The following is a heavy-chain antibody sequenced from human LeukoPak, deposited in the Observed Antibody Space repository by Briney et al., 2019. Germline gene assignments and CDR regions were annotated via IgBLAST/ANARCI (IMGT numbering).Heavy chain of an antibody. Sequence: PGGSLRLSCVASGFTLSSYSMNWVRQAPGKGLEWVSYISSSSSTIYYADSVKGRFTISRDNAKNSLYLQMNSLRAEDTAVYYCARDSGLGATGYWYFDLWGRGTLVTVSS. CDR1: GFTLSSYS. CDR2: ISSSSSTI. J-gene: IGHJ2*01. CDR3: ARDSGLGATGYWYFDL. D-gene: IGHD1-26*01. V-gene: IGHV3-48*01.